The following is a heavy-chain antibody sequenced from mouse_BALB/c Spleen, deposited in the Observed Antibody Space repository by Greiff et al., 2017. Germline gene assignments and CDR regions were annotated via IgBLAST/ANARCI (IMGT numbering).Heavy chain of an antibody. D-gene: IGHD2-2*01. CDR1: GYTFSSYW. CDR3: ARCVVTHYAMDY. V-gene: IGHV1-9*01. J-gene: IGHJ4*01. CDR2: ILPGSGST. Sequence: QVQLQQSGAELMKPGASVKISCKATGYTFSSYWIEWVKQRPGHGLEWIGEILPGSGSTNYNEKFKGKATFTEDTSSNTAYMQLSSLTSEDSAVYYCARCVVTHYAMDYWGQGTSVTVSS.